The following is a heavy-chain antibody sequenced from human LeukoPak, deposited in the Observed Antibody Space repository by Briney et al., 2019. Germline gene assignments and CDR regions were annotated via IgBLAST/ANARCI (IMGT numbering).Heavy chain of an antibody. Sequence: SETLSLTCTVSGGSISSGSYYWSWIRQPAGKGLEWIGRIYTSGSTHYNPSLKSRVTISVDTSKNQFSLKLSSVTAADTAVYYCARVVYSGYDFRGAMDVWGKGTTVTVSS. CDR1: GGSISSGSYY. J-gene: IGHJ6*03. CDR2: IYTSGST. V-gene: IGHV4-61*02. CDR3: ARVVYSGYDFRGAMDV. D-gene: IGHD5-12*01.